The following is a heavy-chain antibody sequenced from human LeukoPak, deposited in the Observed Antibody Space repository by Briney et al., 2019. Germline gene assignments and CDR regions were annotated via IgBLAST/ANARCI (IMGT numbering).Heavy chain of an antibody. V-gene: IGHV1-46*01. CDR1: GHTFTSYY. Sequence: ASVKVSCKASGHTFTSYYMHWVRQAPGQGLEWMGIINPSGGSTSYAQKFQGRVTMTRDMSTSTVYMELSSLRSEDTAVYYCARDLGESYDFWSGYGDYWGQGTLVTVSS. J-gene: IGHJ4*02. D-gene: IGHD3-3*01. CDR3: ARDLGESYDFWSGYGDY. CDR2: INPSGGST.